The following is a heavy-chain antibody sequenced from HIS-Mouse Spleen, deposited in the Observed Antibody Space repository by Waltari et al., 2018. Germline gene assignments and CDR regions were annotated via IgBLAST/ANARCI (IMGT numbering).Heavy chain of an antibody. Sequence: QLQLQESGPGLVKPSETLSLTCTVSGGSISSSSYYWGWIRQPPGKGLELIGSISYSGGTSHNPSLKSRVTISVDTSKNQFSLKLSSVTAADTAVYYCAREIPYSSSWYDWYFDLWGRGTLVTVSS. J-gene: IGHJ2*01. CDR3: AREIPYSSSWYDWYFDL. V-gene: IGHV4-39*07. CDR2: ISYSGGT. CDR1: GGSISSSSYY. D-gene: IGHD6-13*01.